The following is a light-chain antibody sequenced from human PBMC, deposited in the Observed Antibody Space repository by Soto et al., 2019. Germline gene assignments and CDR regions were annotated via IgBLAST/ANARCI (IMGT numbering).Light chain of an antibody. J-gene: IGKJ4*01. CDR2: RAS. Sequence: EIVLTQSPGTLSLSPGERATLSCMASQSVSNNYLAWYQQKPGQAPRLLIFRASNKATGIPARFSGSGSGTDFTLTISSLEPEDFAVYYCQQRGNWPLTFGGGTKVDIK. CDR1: QSVSNNY. CDR3: QQRGNWPLT. V-gene: IGKV3-11*01.